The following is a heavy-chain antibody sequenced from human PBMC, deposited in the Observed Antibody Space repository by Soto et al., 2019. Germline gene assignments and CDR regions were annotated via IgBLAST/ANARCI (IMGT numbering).Heavy chain of an antibody. CDR2: INHSGST. CDR3: ARDKITGLFDY. Sequence: PSETLSLTCAVYGESFSGYYWTWIRQPPGTGLEWIGEINHSGSTNYNPSLKSRVTISVGTSKNQFSLKLTSVTAADTAVYYCARDKITGLFDYWGQGTLVT. J-gene: IGHJ4*02. CDR1: GESFSGYY. D-gene: IGHD2-8*02. V-gene: IGHV4-34*01.